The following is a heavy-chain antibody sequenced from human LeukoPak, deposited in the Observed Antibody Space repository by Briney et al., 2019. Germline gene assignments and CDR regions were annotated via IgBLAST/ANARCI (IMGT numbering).Heavy chain of an antibody. Sequence: PGWSLRLSCAASGXTFSSYGMHWVRQAPGKGLEWVAVISYDGSNTYYADSVKGRFTISRDNSKNMLYLQMNSLRAEDTAVYYCAKPYYYGSRSYMDYWGQGTLVTVSS. V-gene: IGHV3-30*18. CDR1: GXTFSSYG. D-gene: IGHD3-10*01. J-gene: IGHJ4*02. CDR2: ISYDGSNT. CDR3: AKPYYYGSRSYMDY.